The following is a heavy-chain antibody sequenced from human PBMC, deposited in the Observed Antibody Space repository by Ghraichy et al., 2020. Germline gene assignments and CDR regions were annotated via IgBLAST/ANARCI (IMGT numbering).Heavy chain of an antibody. Sequence: GGSLRLSCAASGFTFSSYDMHWVRQATGKGLEWVSTIDSAGDTYYPGSVKGRFTISRENAKNSFYLQLHSLRAGDTAVYYCVRGYCSGGTCPYYYYGMDVWGQGTTVTVSS. D-gene: IGHD2-15*01. V-gene: IGHV3-13*01. CDR1: GFTFSSYD. CDR2: IDSAGDT. J-gene: IGHJ6*02. CDR3: VRGYCSGGTCPYYYYGMDV.